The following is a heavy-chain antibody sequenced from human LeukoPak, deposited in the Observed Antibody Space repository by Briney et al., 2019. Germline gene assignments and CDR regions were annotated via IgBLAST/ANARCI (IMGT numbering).Heavy chain of an antibody. CDR2: IRSYSSYI. V-gene: IGHV3-21*04. J-gene: IGHJ5*02. CDR3: AKDSRQYYYDSSAPGP. CDR1: GFTFDTYN. Sequence: GGSLRLSCAASGFTFDTYNFNWVRQAPGKGLEWVATIRSYSSYIHYADSVKGRFTISRDNSKNTLYLQMNSLRAEDTAVYYCAKDSRQYYYDSSAPGPWGQGTLVTVSS. D-gene: IGHD3-22*01.